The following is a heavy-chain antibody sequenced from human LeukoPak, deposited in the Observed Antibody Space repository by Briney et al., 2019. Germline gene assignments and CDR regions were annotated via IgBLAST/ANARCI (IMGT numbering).Heavy chain of an antibody. CDR1: GGTFSSYA. V-gene: IGHV1-69*13. J-gene: IGHJ4*02. CDR3: ARSRGSSGYYLIPYYFDY. D-gene: IGHD3-22*01. CDR2: IIPIFGTA. Sequence: GASVKVSCKASGGTFSSYAISWVRQAPGQGLEWMGGIIPIFGTANYAQKFQGRVTITADESTSTAYMELSSLRSEDTAVYYCARSRGSSGYYLIPYYFDYWGQGTLVTVSS.